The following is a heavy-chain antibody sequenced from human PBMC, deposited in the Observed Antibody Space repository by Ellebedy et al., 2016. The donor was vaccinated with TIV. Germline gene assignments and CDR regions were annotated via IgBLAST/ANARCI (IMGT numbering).Heavy chain of an antibody. J-gene: IGHJ6*02. V-gene: IGHV3-48*01. CDR3: ARVGEYSYGSGYNYYYGMDV. CDR1: GFTFSSYN. D-gene: IGHD5-18*01. Sequence: PGGSLRLSCAASGFTFSSYNMNWVRQAPGKGLEWVSYIRSSSSTIYYADSVKGRFTISRDNAKNSLYLQINSLRAEDTAVYYCARVGEYSYGSGYNYYYGMDVWGQGTTVTVSS. CDR2: IRSSSSTI.